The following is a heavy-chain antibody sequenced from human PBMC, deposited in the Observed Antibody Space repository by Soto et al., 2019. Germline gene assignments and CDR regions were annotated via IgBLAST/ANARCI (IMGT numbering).Heavy chain of an antibody. CDR1: GFTFSSYE. V-gene: IGHV3-48*03. CDR2: ISSSGSTI. Sequence: GGSLRLSCAASGFTFSSYEMNWVRQAPGKGLEWVSYISSSGSTIYYADSVKGRFTISRDNAKNSLYLQMNSLRAEDTAVYYCARDPPTNPLYYYGMDVWGQGTTVTVS. J-gene: IGHJ6*02. CDR3: ARDPPTNPLYYYGMDV.